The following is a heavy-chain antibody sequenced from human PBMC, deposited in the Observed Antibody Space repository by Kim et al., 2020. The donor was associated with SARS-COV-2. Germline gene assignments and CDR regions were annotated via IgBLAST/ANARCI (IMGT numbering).Heavy chain of an antibody. V-gene: IGHV4-59*01. Sequence: SETLSLTCTVSGGSISSYYWSWIRQPPGKGLEWIGYIYYSGSTNYNPSLKSRVTISVDTSKNQFSLKLSSVTAADTAVYYCARDIRGIAVAGYYYYYGM. CDR1: GGSISSYY. J-gene: IGHJ6*01. CDR3: ARDIRGIAVAGYYYYYGM. D-gene: IGHD6-19*01. CDR2: IYYSGST.